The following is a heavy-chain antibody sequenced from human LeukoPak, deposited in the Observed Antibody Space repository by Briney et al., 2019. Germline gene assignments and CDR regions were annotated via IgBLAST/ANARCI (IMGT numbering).Heavy chain of an antibody. Sequence: RAGGSLRLSCAASGFTFDDYGMSWVRHAPGGGVEWVLGINWNGGSTSYADSVKGRFTISRANDKNSMYLQMNSLTAEDTALYYCARVRDRGSYTPADYWGQGTLVTVSS. CDR3: ARVRDRGSYTPADY. CDR1: GFTFDDYG. J-gene: IGHJ4*02. CDR2: INWNGGST. V-gene: IGHV3-20*04. D-gene: IGHD1-26*01.